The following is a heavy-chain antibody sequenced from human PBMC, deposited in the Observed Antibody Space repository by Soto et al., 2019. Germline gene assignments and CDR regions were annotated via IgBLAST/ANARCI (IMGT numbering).Heavy chain of an antibody. CDR1: GFAFSTYS. CDR2: FTSSDYI. J-gene: IGHJ6*02. D-gene: IGHD6-13*01. V-gene: IGHV3-21*01. CDR3: TRDQGSPNFYFYYGMDV. Sequence: GGSLRLSCAASGFAFSTYSMNWVRQAPGKGLEWVSSFTSSDYIYYAGSVRGRFTISRDNAKNSLSLQMNSLRAEDTAVYYCTRDQGSPNFYFYYGMDVWGQGTTVTVSS.